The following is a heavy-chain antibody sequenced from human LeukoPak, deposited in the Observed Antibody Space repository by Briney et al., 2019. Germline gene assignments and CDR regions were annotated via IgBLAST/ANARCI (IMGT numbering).Heavy chain of an antibody. CDR3: AKVARSRGATRSSEYYFDY. J-gene: IGHJ4*02. Sequence: GGSLRLSCAPSGFTFSDYYMTWIRQAPGKGLEWVSAISGSGGSTYYADSVKGRFTISRDNSKNTLYLQMNSLRAEDTAVYYCAKVARSRGATRSSEYYFDYWGQGTLVTVSS. D-gene: IGHD1-26*01. V-gene: IGHV3-23*01. CDR2: ISGSGGST. CDR1: GFTFSDYY.